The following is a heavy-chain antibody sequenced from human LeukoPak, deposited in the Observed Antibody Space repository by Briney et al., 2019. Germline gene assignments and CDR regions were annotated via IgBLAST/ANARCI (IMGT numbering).Heavy chain of an antibody. D-gene: IGHD4-23*01. J-gene: IGHJ4*02. V-gene: IGHV3-7*01. Sequence: GGSLRLSCAASGFTFSSYWMSWVRQAPGKGLEWVANIKQDGSEKYYVDSVKGRFTISRDNAKNSLYLQMNSLRAEDTAVYYCARDEYGGNSGIVYWGQGTLVTVSS. CDR1: GFTFSSYW. CDR3: ARDEYGGNSGIVY. CDR2: IKQDGSEK.